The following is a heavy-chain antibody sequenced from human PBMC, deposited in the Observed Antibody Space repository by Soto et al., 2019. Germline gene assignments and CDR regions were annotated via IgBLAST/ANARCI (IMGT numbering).Heavy chain of an antibody. CDR1: GGSISSSSYY. Sequence: QLQLQESGPGLVKPSETLSLTCTVSGGSISSSSYYWGWIRQPPGKGLEWIGSIYYSGSTYYNPSLKSRVTISVDTSKNQCSLKLSSVTAADTAVYYCTRYSNYAPLFRIAAAGAYYYYGMDVWGQGTTVTVSS. V-gene: IGHV4-39*01. D-gene: IGHD6-13*01. CDR3: TRYSNYAPLFRIAAAGAYYYYGMDV. CDR2: IYYSGST. J-gene: IGHJ6*02.